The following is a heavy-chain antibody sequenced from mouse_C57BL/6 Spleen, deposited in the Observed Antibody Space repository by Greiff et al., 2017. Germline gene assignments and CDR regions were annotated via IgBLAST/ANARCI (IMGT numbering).Heavy chain of an antibody. CDR2: IYPGSGST. CDR1: GYTFTSYW. Sequence: QVQLQQSGAELVKPGASVKMSCKASGYTFTSYWITWVKQRPGQGLEWIGDIYPGSGSTNYNEKFKSKATLTVDTSSSTAYMQLSSLTSEDSAVYYCASVTGRDYAMDYWGQGTSVTVSS. D-gene: IGHD4-1*01. CDR3: ASVTGRDYAMDY. J-gene: IGHJ4*01. V-gene: IGHV1-55*01.